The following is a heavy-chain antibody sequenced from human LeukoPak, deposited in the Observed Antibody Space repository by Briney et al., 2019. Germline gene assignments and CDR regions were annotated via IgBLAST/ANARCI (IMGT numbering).Heavy chain of an antibody. CDR2: ISAYNGNT. D-gene: IGHD3-9*01. CDR1: GYTFTSYG. J-gene: IGHJ4*02. CDR3: ARDSNILTGYYMVYFDY. V-gene: IGHV1-18*01. Sequence: ASVKVSCKASGYTFTSYGISWVRQAPGQGLEWMGWISAYNGNTNYAQKLQGRVTMTTDTSTSTAYMELRSLRSDDTAVYYCARDSNILTGYYMVYFDYWGQGTLVTVSS.